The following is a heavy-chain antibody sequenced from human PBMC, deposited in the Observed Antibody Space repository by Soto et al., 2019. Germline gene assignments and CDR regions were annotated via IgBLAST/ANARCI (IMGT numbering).Heavy chain of an antibody. D-gene: IGHD3-16*02. J-gene: IGHJ5*02. CDR3: TTEEYDYIWGSYRRKYNWCDP. CDR2: IKSKTDGGTT. CDR1: GFTFSNAW. Sequence: EVQLVESGGGLVKPGGSLRLSCAASGFTFSNAWMSWVRQAPGKGLEWVGRIKSKTDGGTTDYAAPVKGRFTISRDDSKNTLYLQMNSLKTEDTAVYYCTTEEYDYIWGSYRRKYNWCDPWGQGTLVTVSS. V-gene: IGHV3-15*01.